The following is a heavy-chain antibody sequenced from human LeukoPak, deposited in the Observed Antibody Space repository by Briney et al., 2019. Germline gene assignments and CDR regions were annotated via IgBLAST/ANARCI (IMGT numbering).Heavy chain of an antibody. D-gene: IGHD6-25*01. CDR3: VRKAANSGAFDV. J-gene: IGHJ3*01. V-gene: IGHV4-4*09. CDR1: GGSISPYY. CDR2: IFHNGNT. Sequence: SETLSLTCTVSGGSISPYYWSWIRQPPGKGLERIGYIFHNGNTNYNPSLKSRVTILVDRSKNQFSLKLSSVTAADTAVYYCVRKAANSGAFDVWALGTMVTVSS.